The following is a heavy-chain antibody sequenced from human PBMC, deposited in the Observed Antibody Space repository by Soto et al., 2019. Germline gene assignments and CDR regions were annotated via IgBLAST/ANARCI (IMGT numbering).Heavy chain of an antibody. CDR2: MNPDSGNT. V-gene: IGHV1-8*02. D-gene: IGHD3-10*01. CDR1: GGTFSSYA. J-gene: IGHJ4*02. Sequence: EASVKVSCKASGGTFSSYAISWVRQATGQGPEWMGWMNPDSGNTGYVQKFQGRVTMTRNTAISTAYMELSSLRSEDTAVYYCARSVGGSNVNFVAWGQGTLVTVSS. CDR3: ARSVGGSNVNFVA.